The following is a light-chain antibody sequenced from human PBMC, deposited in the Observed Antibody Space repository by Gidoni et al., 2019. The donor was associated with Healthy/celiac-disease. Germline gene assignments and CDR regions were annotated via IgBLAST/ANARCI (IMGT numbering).Light chain of an antibody. V-gene: IGKV3-11*01. J-gene: IGKJ5*01. CDR2: DAS. Sequence: EIVLTQSPATLSLSPGERATLSCRAGQSVSSYLACYQQKPGQAPRLLIYDASNRATSIPARFSGSGSGTEFTLTISSLEPEDFAVYYCQQRSNWPPAITFGQGTRLEIK. CDR3: QQRSNWPPAIT. CDR1: QSVSSY.